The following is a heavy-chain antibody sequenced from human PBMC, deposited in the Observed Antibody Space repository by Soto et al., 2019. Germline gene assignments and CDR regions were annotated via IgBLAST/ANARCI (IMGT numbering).Heavy chain of an antibody. CDR1: GGTFSSYA. V-gene: IGHV1-69*13. CDR2: IIPIFGTA. D-gene: IGHD5-18*01. Sequence: KTLGASVKVACKASGGTFSSYAISWVRQAPGQGLEWMGGIIPIFGTANYAQKFQGRVTITADESTSTAYMELSSLRSEDTAVYYCAIGYSYYYYGMDVWGQGTTVTVS. CDR3: AIGYSYYYYGMDV. J-gene: IGHJ6*02.